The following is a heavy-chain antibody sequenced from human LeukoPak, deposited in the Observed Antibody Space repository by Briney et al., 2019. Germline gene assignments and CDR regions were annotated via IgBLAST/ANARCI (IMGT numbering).Heavy chain of an antibody. CDR1: GYSFTSYW. CDR3: ARHSSYTSGWPLDY. V-gene: IGHV5-51*01. CDR2: IYLGDSDT. Sequence: GESLKISCKGSGYSFTSYWIGWVRQMSGKGLEWMGIIYLGDSDTRYSPSFQGQIIISADKSISTAYLQWSSLKASDTAIYYCARHSSYTSGWPLDYWGQGTLVTVSS. D-gene: IGHD6-19*01. J-gene: IGHJ4*02.